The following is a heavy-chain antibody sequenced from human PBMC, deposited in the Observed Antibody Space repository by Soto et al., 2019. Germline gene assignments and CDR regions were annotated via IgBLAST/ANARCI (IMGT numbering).Heavy chain of an antibody. D-gene: IGHD6-19*01. CDR1: GDSVSTNSAA. J-gene: IGHJ6*02. V-gene: IGHV6-1*01. CDR3: TRNPGQWLETMDV. Sequence: SQTLSLTCVISGDSVSTNSAAWNWIRQSPSRGLEWLGRTYYRSKWYKDYAVSVKSRITINPDTSKNQFSLQMNSVTPDDTAVYYCTRNPGQWLETMDVWGQGTTVTVSS. CDR2: TYYRSKWYK.